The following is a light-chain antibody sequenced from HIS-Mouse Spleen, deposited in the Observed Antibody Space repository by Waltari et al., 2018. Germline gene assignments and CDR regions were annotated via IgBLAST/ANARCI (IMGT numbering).Light chain of an antibody. V-gene: IGKV3-11*01. J-gene: IGKJ1*01. CDR1: KRVSSY. Sequence: DIVLTQSPATLSLSPGDRATLSRRASKRVSSYLAWYQQKPGQAPRLLLYDASNRATGIPARFSGSGSGTDFTLTISSLEPEDCAVYYCQQRSNWPPTFGQGTKVEIK. CDR2: DAS. CDR3: QQRSNWPPT.